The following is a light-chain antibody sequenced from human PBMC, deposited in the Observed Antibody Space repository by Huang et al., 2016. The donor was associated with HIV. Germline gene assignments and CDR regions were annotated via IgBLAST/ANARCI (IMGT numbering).Light chain of an antibody. J-gene: IGKJ2*02. CDR3: QQYNIRCT. V-gene: IGKV3-15*01. CDR2: GAS. Sequence: EIVMTQSPATLSVSPGERVTLSCRASQSINSNLSWYQQKPGQAPSLLIYGASARATGIPARFSGSGSGTAFTLTITSLQSEDFAVYYCQQYNIRCTFGQGTKLEMK. CDR1: QSINSN.